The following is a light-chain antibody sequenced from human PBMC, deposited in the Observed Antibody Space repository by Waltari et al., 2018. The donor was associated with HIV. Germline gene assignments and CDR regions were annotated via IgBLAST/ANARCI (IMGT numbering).Light chain of an antibody. V-gene: IGLV2-14*03. CDR1: SSDVGGYNS. CDR3: SSYTSSRV. CDR2: DVS. Sequence: GQSITISCTGTSSDVGGYNSVSWYQQHPGKAPKLMIYDVSNRPSGVSNRFSGSKSGNTASLTISALQAEDEADYYCSSYTSSRVFGGGTKLTVL. J-gene: IGLJ3*02.